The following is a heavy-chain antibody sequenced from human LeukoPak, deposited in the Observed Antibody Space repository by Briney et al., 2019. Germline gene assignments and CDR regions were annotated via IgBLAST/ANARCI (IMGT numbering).Heavy chain of an antibody. Sequence: GGSLRLSCVASDFTFDFYWMTWVRQAPGKGLEWLANILPDGSQKYYVDSVKGRFTISRDSPKNSLYLQINNLRAEDTAVYYCGRLAHNAWYAIDFWGQGTLVTVSS. D-gene: IGHD2-2*01. CDR1: DFTFDFYW. J-gene: IGHJ4*02. CDR2: ILPDGSQK. CDR3: GRLAHNAWYAIDF. V-gene: IGHV3-7*01.